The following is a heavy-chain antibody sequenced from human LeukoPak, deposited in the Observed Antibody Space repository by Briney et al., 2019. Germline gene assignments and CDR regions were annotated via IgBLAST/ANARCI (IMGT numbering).Heavy chain of an antibody. D-gene: IGHD3-10*01. Sequence: ASVKVSCKASGGTFSSYAISWVRQAPGQGLEWMGGIIPIFGTANYAQKFQGRVTITADESTSTAYMELNSLRSEDTAVYYCARVSYYPAYYFDYWGQGTLVTVSS. CDR2: IIPIFGTA. V-gene: IGHV1-69*13. J-gene: IGHJ4*02. CDR1: GGTFSSYA. CDR3: ARVSYYPAYYFDY.